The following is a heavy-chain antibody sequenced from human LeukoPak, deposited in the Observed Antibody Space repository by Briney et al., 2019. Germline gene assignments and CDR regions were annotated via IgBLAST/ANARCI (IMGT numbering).Heavy chain of an antibody. CDR2: ISSSSSYI. CDR1: GFTFSSYS. J-gene: IGHJ3*02. D-gene: IGHD3-3*01. V-gene: IGHV3-21*01. CDR3: AXGGAVLRFLEWLFDAFDI. Sequence: GGSLRLSCAASGFTFSSYSMNWVRQAPGKGLEWVSSISSSSSYIYYADSVKGRFTISRDNAKNSLYLQMNSLRAEDTAVYYCAXGGAVLRFLEWLFDAFDIWGQGTMVTVSS.